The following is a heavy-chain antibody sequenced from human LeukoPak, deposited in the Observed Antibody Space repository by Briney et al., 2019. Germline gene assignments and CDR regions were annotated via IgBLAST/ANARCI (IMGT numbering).Heavy chain of an antibody. CDR2: IYSGGST. CDR1: GFTVSSNY. D-gene: IGHD4-17*01. J-gene: IGHJ6*02. CDR3: ARARKRDNYGDYQSQHYYYYGMDV. Sequence: GGSLRLSCAASGFTVSSNYMSWVRQAPGKGLEWVSVIYSGGSTYYADSVKGRFTISRDNSKNTLYLQMNSLRAEDTAVYYCARARKRDNYGDYQSQHYYYYGMDVWGQGTTVTVSS. V-gene: IGHV3-53*01.